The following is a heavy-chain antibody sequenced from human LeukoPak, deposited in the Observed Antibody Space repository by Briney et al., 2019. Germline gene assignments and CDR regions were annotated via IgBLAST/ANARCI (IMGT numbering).Heavy chain of an antibody. CDR1: GGSFSGYY. CDR2: INHSGST. D-gene: IGHD3-22*01. J-gene: IGHJ6*02. Sequence: PSETLSLTCAVYGGSFSGYYWSWIRQPPGKGLEWIGEINHSGSTNYNPSLKSRVTISVDTPKNQFSLRLSSVTAADTAVYYCARGDYYDSSGYYYEYYYYGMDVWGQGTTVTVSS. V-gene: IGHV4-34*01. CDR3: ARGDYYDSSGYYYEYYYYGMDV.